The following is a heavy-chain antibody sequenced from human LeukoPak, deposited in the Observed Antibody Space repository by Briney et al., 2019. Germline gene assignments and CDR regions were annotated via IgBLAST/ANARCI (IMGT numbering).Heavy chain of an antibody. V-gene: IGHV3-74*01. CDR3: ARVAYSYGLLDY. CDR1: GFTFNAHW. D-gene: IGHD2-15*01. Sequence: GGSQRLSCAASGFTFNAHWMRWVRQAPGKGLVWVSGINSDGSSTSYADSVKGRFTISRDNAKNTLFLQMNSLRAEDTAVYYCARVAYSYGLLDYWGQGTLVTVSS. J-gene: IGHJ4*02. CDR2: INSDGSST.